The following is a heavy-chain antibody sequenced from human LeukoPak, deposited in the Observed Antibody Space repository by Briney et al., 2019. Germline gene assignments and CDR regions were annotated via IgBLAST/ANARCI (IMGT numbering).Heavy chain of an antibody. CDR1: GGSISSYY. J-gene: IGHJ5*02. CDR2: IYYSGST. Sequence: PSETLSLTCTVSGGSISSYYWSWIRQPPGKGLEWIVYIYYSGSTNYNPSLKSRVTISVDTSKNQFSLKLSSVTAADTAVYYCARLQTVSFYGSGSYRWFDPWGQGTLVTVSS. D-gene: IGHD3-10*01. V-gene: IGHV4-59*08. CDR3: ARLQTVSFYGSGSYRWFDP.